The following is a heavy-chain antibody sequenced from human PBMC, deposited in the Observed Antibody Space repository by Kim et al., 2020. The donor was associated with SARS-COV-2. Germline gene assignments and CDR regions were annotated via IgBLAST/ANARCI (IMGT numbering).Heavy chain of an antibody. D-gene: IGHD1-26*01. CDR1: GFTFSNNR. CDR2: IDADGTTT. CDR3: ASHGRGLTTTDS. Sequence: GGSLRLSCVASGFTFSNNRMDWVRQAPGKGLVWVSHIDADGTTTGYADSVKGRFTISRDNAKNTLYLQMNSLRVEDTAVYYCASHGRGLTTTDSWGQGTLVIVSS. V-gene: IGHV3-74*01. J-gene: IGHJ4*02.